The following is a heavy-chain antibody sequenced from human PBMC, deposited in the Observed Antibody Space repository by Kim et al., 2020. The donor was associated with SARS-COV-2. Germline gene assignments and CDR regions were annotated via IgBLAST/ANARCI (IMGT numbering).Heavy chain of an antibody. Sequence: GGSLRLSCAVSESTFNKDAVTWVRQAPGRGLDWVSIISGSGDATYYADSVKGRFTISRDNSKNMIYLQMNSLRAEDTAVYYCAKDRARNPGDALENWGQGTMVTVSS. J-gene: IGHJ3*02. CDR1: ESTFNKDA. V-gene: IGHV3-23*01. D-gene: IGHD3-10*01. CDR2: ISGSGDAT. CDR3: AKDRARNPGDALEN.